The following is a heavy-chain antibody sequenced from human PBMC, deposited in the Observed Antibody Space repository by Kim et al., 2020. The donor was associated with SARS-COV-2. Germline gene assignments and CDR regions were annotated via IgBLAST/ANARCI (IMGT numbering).Heavy chain of an antibody. D-gene: IGHD3-3*01. J-gene: IGHJ6*02. CDR3: ARDPRSGDFSIYGMDV. CDR1: GYTFTSYY. Sequence: ASVKVSCKASGYTFTSYYMHWVRQAPGQGLEWMGIINPSGGSTSYAQKFQGRVTMTRDTSTSTVYMELSSLRSEDTAVYYCARDPRSGDFSIYGMDVWGQGTTVTVSS. CDR2: INPSGGST. V-gene: IGHV1-46*01.